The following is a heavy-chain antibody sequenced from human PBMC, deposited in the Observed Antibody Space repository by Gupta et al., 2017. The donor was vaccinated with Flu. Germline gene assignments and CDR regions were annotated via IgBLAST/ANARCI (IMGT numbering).Heavy chain of an antibody. J-gene: IGHJ3*02. D-gene: IGHD3-22*01. Sequence: QLVESGGGLVQPGGSLRLSCAASGFTFSSFTMTWVRQDPGRGLEWVSAITGDGGSTYYRDSVEGRFTISRDNSKSTLFLQMNSLSAEDTAMYYCAKDLYSYDDSGYLIEDAFDIWGQGTVVTVSS. CDR1: GFTFSSFT. CDR2: ITGDGGST. V-gene: IGHV3-23*04. CDR3: AKDLYSYDDSGYLIEDAFDI.